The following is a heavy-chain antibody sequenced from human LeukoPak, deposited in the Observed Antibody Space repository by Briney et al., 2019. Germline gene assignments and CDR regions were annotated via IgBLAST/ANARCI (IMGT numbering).Heavy chain of an antibody. V-gene: IGHV3-49*03. CDR2: IRSKAYGGTT. Sequence: GRSLRLSCTASGFTFGDYAMSWFRQAPGKGLEWVGFIRSKAYGGTTEYAASVKGRFTISRDDSKSIPYLQMNSLKTEDTAVYYCTRDLFPPAGFDWLLDQSRPTEYFQHWXXXTLVXVSS. J-gene: IGHJ1*01. CDR3: TRDLFPPAGFDWLLDQSRPTEYFQH. D-gene: IGHD3-9*01. CDR1: GFTFGDYA.